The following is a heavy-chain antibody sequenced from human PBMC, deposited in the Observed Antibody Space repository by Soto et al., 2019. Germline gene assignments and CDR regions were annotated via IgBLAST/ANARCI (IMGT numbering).Heavy chain of an antibody. CDR3: ARTYYDSSGYRTVPIDY. Sequence: SVKVSCKASGGTFSSYAISWVRQAPGQGLEWMGGIIPIFGTANYAQKFQGRVTITADKSTSTAYMELSSLRSEDTAVYYCARTYYDSSGYRTVPIDYWGQGTLVTVSS. CDR2: IIPIFGTA. J-gene: IGHJ4*02. V-gene: IGHV1-69*06. CDR1: GGTFSSYA. D-gene: IGHD3-22*01.